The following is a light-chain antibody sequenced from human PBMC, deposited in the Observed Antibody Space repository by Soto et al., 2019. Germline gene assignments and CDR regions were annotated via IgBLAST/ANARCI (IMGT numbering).Light chain of an antibody. V-gene: IGLV2-14*01. CDR2: EVS. Sequence: QSVLTQPASVSGSPGQSITISCTGTSSDVGGYNYVSWYQQHPGKAPKLMIYEVSNRPSGVSNRFSGSKSGNTASLTISGLQAEDEADYYCSSYTSSSIGVFGTWTKVTVL. CDR1: SSDVGGYNY. J-gene: IGLJ1*01. CDR3: SSYTSSSIGV.